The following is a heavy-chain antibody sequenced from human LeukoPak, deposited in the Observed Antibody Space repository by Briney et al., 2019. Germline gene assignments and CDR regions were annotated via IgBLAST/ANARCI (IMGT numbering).Heavy chain of an antibody. CDR1: GGSISSSSYY. CDR3: ARRGTSYDYVWGSYRPINWFDP. J-gene: IGHJ5*02. Sequence: SETLSLTCTVSGGSISSSSYYWGWIRLPPGKGLEWIGSIYYSGSTYYNPSLKSRVTISVDTSKNQFSLKLSSVTAADTAVYYCARRGTSYDYVWGSYRPINWFDPWGQGTLVTVSS. CDR2: IYYSGST. D-gene: IGHD3-16*02. V-gene: IGHV4-39*01.